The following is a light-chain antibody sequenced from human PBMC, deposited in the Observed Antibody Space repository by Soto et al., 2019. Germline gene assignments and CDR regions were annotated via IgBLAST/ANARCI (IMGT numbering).Light chain of an antibody. CDR3: QQYNTWPLT. Sequence: ERVMTQSPATLSVSPGERATLSCRASQGVTTNLAWYQQQPGQAPRLLIYGASTRATGIPARFSGSGSGTEFTLTISSLQSEDFAVYYCQQYNTWPLTFGGGTKVEIK. CDR1: QGVTTN. CDR2: GAS. V-gene: IGKV3-15*01. J-gene: IGKJ4*01.